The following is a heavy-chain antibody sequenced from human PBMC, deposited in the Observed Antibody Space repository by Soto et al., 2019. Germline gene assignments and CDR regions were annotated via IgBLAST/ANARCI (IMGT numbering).Heavy chain of an antibody. V-gene: IGHV1-3*01. CDR3: ERDSGDILRFYFDI. Sequence: ASVKVSCKASGYTFTSYAMHWVRQAPGQRLEWMGRINAGNGNTKYSQKFQGRVTITRDTSASTAYMELSSLRSEDTAVYYCERDSGDILRFYFDIWGQGTMVTVSS. D-gene: IGHD4-17*01. CDR2: INAGNGNT. CDR1: GYTFTSYA. J-gene: IGHJ3*02.